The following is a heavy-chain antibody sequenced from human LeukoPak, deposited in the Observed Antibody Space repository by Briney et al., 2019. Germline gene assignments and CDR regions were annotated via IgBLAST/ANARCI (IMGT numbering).Heavy chain of an antibody. CDR1: GCTFGDYA. Sequence: SGGSLRLSCTASGCTFGDYAMSWVRQAPGKGLEWVGFIRSKAYGGTTEYAASVKGRFTISRDDSKSIAYLQMNSLNTEDTAVYYCTRDNIRYSSGWLNYYYGMDVWGQGTTVTVSS. CDR3: TRDNIRYSSGWLNYYYGMDV. V-gene: IGHV3-49*04. J-gene: IGHJ6*02. CDR2: IRSKAYGGTT. D-gene: IGHD6-19*01.